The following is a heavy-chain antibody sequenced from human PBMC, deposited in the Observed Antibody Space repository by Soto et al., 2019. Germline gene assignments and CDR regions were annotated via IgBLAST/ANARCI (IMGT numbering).Heavy chain of an antibody. CDR1: CSSIIGYY. CDR3: ARGVVGSGVNWFDP. J-gene: IGHJ5*02. CDR2: IHYSGSA. V-gene: IGHV4-59*12. D-gene: IGHD2-15*01. Sequence: ETLSLTCTFSCSSIIGYYWTWIRQSPERGLEWIGYIHYSGSANYNPSLNSRLTMSVDRSKSQFSMKLTSVTAADTAVYYCARGVVGSGVNWFDPWGQGTLVTVSS.